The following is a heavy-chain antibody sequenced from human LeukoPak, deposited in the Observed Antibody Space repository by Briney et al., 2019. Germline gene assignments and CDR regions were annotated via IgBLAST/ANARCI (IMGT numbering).Heavy chain of an antibody. CDR2: ISYDGSNK. Sequence: GRSLRLSCAASGFTFSSYGMHWVRQAPGKGLEWVAVISYDGSNKYYADSVKGRFTISRDNSKNTLYLQMNSLRAEDTAVYYCAKDLHHSSSWFYSPSDYWGQGTLVTVSS. J-gene: IGHJ4*02. D-gene: IGHD6-13*01. V-gene: IGHV3-30*18. CDR1: GFTFSSYG. CDR3: AKDLHHSSSWFYSPSDY.